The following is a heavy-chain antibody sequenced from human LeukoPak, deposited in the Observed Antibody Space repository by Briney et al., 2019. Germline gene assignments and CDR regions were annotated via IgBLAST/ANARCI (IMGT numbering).Heavy chain of an antibody. CDR3: AREAVAGTRDFDY. Sequence: GASVKVSCKASGYSFTGYYMHWVRQAPGQGLEWMGWINPYSGGTNYSQKFQGRVTMTRDTSISTAYMELSRLRSDDTAVYYCAREAVAGTRDFDYWGQGTLVTVFS. J-gene: IGHJ4*02. D-gene: IGHD6-19*01. CDR2: INPYSGGT. CDR1: GYSFTGYY. V-gene: IGHV1-2*02.